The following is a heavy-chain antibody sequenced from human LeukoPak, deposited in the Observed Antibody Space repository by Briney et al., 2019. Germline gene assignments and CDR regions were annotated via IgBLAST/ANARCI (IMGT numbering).Heavy chain of an antibody. CDR3: ARLKRITMVRGVITPNYFDY. CDR2: INHSGST. V-gene: IGHV4-34*01. D-gene: IGHD3-10*01. J-gene: IGHJ4*02. Sequence: SETLSLTCAVYGGSFSGYYWSWIRQPPGKGLEWIGEINHSGSTNYNPSLKSRVTISVDTSKNQFSLKLSSVTAADTAVYYCARLKRITMVRGVITPNYFDYWGQGTLVTVSS. CDR1: GGSFSGYY.